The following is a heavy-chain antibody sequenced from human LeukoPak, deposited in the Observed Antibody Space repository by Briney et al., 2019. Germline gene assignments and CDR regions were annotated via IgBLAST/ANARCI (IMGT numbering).Heavy chain of an antibody. CDR1: GFIFSSYD. J-gene: IGHJ4*02. CDR3: ARDPDIAIAGPSYFDY. V-gene: IGHV3-30*02. CDR2: IRYDGSDK. D-gene: IGHD6-13*01. Sequence: GGSLRLSCAASGFIFSSYDMHWVRQAPGKGLEWVAFIRYDGSDKDYADSVKGRLTISRDNSKNTLYLQMNSLRAEDTAVYYCARDPDIAIAGPSYFDYWGQGTLVTVSS.